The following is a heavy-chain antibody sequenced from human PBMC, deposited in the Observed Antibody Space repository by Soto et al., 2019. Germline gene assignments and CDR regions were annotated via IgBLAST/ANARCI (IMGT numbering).Heavy chain of an antibody. Sequence: LKISCKGSGYSFTNYWIAWVRQMPGKGLEWMGIIYPGDSDTKYSPSFQGQVTISADKSISTAYLHWSSLKASDTAMYYCARSHGVDVWGQGTSVTVSS. CDR2: IYPGDSDT. CDR3: ARSHGVDV. CDR1: GYSFTNYW. V-gene: IGHV5-51*01. J-gene: IGHJ6*02.